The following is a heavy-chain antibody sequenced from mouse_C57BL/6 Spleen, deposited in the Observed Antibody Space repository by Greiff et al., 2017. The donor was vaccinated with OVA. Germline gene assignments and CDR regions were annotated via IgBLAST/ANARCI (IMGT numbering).Heavy chain of an antibody. Sequence: QVQLQQPGAELVRPGSSVKLSCKASGYTFTSYWMHWVKQRPIPGLEWIGNIDPSDSETHYNQKFKDKAPLTVDKSSSTAYMQLSSLTSEDSAVYYCARREGNYYFDYWGQGTTLTVSS. J-gene: IGHJ2*01. V-gene: IGHV1-52*01. CDR2: IDPSDSET. CDR3: ARREGNYYFDY. CDR1: GYTFTSYW. D-gene: IGHD2-1*01.